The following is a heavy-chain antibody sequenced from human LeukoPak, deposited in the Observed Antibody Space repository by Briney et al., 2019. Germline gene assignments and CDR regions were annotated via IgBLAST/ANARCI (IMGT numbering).Heavy chain of an antibody. CDR3: AKDPAAITAPDYYYYYYMDV. CDR1: GFTFSSYS. J-gene: IGHJ6*03. V-gene: IGHV3-21*01. D-gene: IGHD2-2*01. Sequence: VGSLRLSCAASGFTFSSYSMNWVRQAPGKGLEWVSSISSSSSYIYYADSVKGRFTISRDNSKNTLYLQMNSLRAEDTAVYYCAKDPAAITAPDYYYYYYMDVWGKGTTVTVSS. CDR2: ISSSSSYI.